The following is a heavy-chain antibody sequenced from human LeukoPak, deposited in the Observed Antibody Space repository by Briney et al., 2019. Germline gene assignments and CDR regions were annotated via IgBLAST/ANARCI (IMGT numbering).Heavy chain of an antibody. V-gene: IGHV3-7*04. D-gene: IGHD5-12*01. CDR1: GFTFSRYW. CDR3: ARDSPGYGGYSY. Sequence: GGSLRLSCTASGFTFSRYWMTWVRQAPGRGLEWVANIKEDGSAKYYVDSMKGRFTISRDNAKNSLYLQINSLRAEDTAVYYCARDSPGYGGYSYWGQGTLVTVSS. CDR2: IKEDGSAK. J-gene: IGHJ4*02.